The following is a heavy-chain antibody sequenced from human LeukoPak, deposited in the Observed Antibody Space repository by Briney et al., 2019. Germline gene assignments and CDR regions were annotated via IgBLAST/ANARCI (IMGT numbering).Heavy chain of an antibody. Sequence: GGSLRLSCAASGFTFSSYAMSWVRQAPGKGLEWVSVISGSGSSTYYADSVKGRFTISRDNSKDTLYLQMNSLRAEDTAVYYCAKASRSSGRNFYYFDYRGQGTLVTVSS. CDR3: AKASRSSGRNFYYFDY. J-gene: IGHJ4*02. D-gene: IGHD6-25*01. V-gene: IGHV3-23*01. CDR1: GFTFSSYA. CDR2: ISGSGSST.